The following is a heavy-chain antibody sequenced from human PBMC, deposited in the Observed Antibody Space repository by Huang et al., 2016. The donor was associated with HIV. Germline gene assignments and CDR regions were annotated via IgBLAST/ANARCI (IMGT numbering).Heavy chain of an antibody. CDR1: GYIFSTYG. D-gene: IGHD6-25*01. V-gene: IGHV1-3*01. Sequence: QVQLVQSGAEVKKPGASVKVSCKASGYIFSTYGTHWVRQAPGQRLEWMGRINAGNGNTKYSQRFQGRVTITRDTAANTAYVELSSLRSEDTGVYYCARGIAAGDYWGQGTLVTVSS. CDR2: INAGNGNT. CDR3: ARGIAAGDY. J-gene: IGHJ4*02.